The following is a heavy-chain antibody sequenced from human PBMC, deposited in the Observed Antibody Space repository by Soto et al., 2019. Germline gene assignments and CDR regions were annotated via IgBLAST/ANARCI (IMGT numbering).Heavy chain of an antibody. CDR1: GFNFSSYW. J-gene: IGHJ4*02. CDR3: ARKGAIDF. CDR2: IKEDGSAK. V-gene: IGHV3-7*05. Sequence: EVQLVESGGGLVQPGGSLRLACAASGFNFSSYWMTWVRQAPGQGLEWVANIKEDGSAKYYVDSVKGRFTISRDNAKNSLYLQMNSLRAEETAVYYCARKGAIDFWGQGTLVTVSS.